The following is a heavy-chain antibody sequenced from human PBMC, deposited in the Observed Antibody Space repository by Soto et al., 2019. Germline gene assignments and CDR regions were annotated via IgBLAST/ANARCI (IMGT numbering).Heavy chain of an antibody. J-gene: IGHJ1*01. CDR2: ISSSSSYI. CDR3: ARDGGEQWLVTYGRYFQH. Sequence: EVQLVESGGGLVKPGGSLRLSCAASGFTFSSYSMNWVRQAPGKGLEWVSSISSSSSYIYYADSVKGRFTISRDNAKNSLYLQMNSLRAEDTAVYYCARDGGEQWLVTYGRYFQHWGQGTLVTVSS. V-gene: IGHV3-21*01. D-gene: IGHD6-19*01. CDR1: GFTFSSYS.